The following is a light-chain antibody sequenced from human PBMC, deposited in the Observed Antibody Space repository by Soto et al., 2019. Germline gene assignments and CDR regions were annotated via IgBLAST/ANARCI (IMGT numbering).Light chain of an antibody. CDR3: QYLNSFPLT. V-gene: IGKV1-9*01. CDR2: LAS. CDR1: QVTSKY. Sequence: IQLTQSPSSLSASVGDRVTITCRASQVTSKYLAWYQQKPGTAPKLLIYLASTLQGGVPSRFSGSGSGTDFSLTISSLQPEDVATYYCQYLNSFPLTFGGGTKVEIK. J-gene: IGKJ4*01.